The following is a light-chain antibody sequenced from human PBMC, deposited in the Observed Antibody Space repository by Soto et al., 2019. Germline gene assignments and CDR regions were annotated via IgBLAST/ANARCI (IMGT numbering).Light chain of an antibody. V-gene: IGKV3-15*01. J-gene: IGKJ1*01. CDR2: GAS. CDR1: QSVDIN. Sequence: EIVLTQSPGTLSVSPGDRVTLSCRASQSVDINLAWYQQRAGQAPRLLVYGASTKATDMPGRFSGRGSGTDFTLTSKNLQSEHFAVYYCQQSRNWPRACGQGTKVAIK. CDR3: QQSRNWPRA.